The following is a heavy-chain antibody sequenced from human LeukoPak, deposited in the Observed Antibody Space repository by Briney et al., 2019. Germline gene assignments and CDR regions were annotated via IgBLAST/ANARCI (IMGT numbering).Heavy chain of an antibody. D-gene: IGHD4-11*01. CDR3: AREGLPYSGDY. V-gene: IGHV3-7*01. J-gene: IGHJ4*02. CDR2: IKGDGSEI. CDR1: GFTFSTYW. Sequence: GGPLRLSCAASGFTFSTYWMRWVRQTPGKGLEWVANIKGDGSEINYVDSVKGRFTISRDNAKNSLSLQMNSLTADDTGVYYCAREGLPYSGDYWGQGTLVTVSS.